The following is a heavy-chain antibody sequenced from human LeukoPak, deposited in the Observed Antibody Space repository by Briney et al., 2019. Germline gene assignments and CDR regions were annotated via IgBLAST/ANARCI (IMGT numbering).Heavy chain of an antibody. CDR1: GGTFSSYT. D-gene: IGHD4-17*01. V-gene: IGHV1-69*02. Sequence: ALVKVSCKASGGTFSSYTISWVRQAPGQGLEWMGRIIPILGIANYAQKFQGRVTITADKSTSTAYMELSSLRSEDTAVYYCARSAYGDYPAAAFDIWGQGTMVTVSS. CDR2: IIPILGIA. CDR3: ARSAYGDYPAAAFDI. J-gene: IGHJ3*02.